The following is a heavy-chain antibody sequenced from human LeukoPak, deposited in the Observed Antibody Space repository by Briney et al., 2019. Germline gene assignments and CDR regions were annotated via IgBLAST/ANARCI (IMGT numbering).Heavy chain of an antibody. Sequence: SETLPLTCAVYGGSFSGYYWSWIRQPPGKGLEWIGEINHSGSTNYNPSLKSRVTISVDTSKNQFSLKLSSVTAADTAVYYCARGRRPRLGVVPAASIPSYYYYGMDVWGKGTTVTVSS. CDR1: GGSFSGYY. D-gene: IGHD2-2*01. CDR2: INHSGST. CDR3: ARGRRPRLGVVPAASIPSYYYYGMDV. J-gene: IGHJ6*04. V-gene: IGHV4-34*01.